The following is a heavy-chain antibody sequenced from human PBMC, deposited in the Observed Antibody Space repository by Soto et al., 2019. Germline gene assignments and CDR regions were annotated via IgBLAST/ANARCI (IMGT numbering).Heavy chain of an antibody. Sequence: GGSQRLSYAASGFTFRDYYMSWIRQDTGKGLEWVSYISSSGSTIYYADSVKGRFTISRDNAKNSLYLQMNSLRAEDTAVYYCARDRAGYCSGGSCGDAFDIWGQGTMVTVSS. CDR1: GFTFRDYY. CDR2: ISSSGSTI. D-gene: IGHD2-15*01. CDR3: ARDRAGYCSGGSCGDAFDI. V-gene: IGHV3-11*01. J-gene: IGHJ3*02.